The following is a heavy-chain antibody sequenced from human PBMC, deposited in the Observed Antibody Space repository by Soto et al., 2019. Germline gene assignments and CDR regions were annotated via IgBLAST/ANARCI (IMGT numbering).Heavy chain of an antibody. CDR1: GFTFDDYA. J-gene: IGHJ3*01. CDR3: GKDVTGGASRGKDAFDF. D-gene: IGHD1-26*01. V-gene: IGHV3-9*01. CDR2: ISWRSGDI. Sequence: GGSLRLSCAASGFTFDDYAMHWVRLAPGKGLEWVSGISWRSGDITYADSVRGRFTISRDNANNTLYLQMNSLRLEDTVLYYCGKDVTGGASRGKDAFDFWGQGTMVTVSS.